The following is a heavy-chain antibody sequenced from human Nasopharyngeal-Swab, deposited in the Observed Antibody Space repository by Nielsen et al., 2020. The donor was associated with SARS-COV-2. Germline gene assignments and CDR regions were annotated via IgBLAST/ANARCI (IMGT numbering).Heavy chain of an antibody. Sequence: GSLRLSCTVSGYSISSGYYWGWIRQPPGKGLEWIGSIYHSGSTYYNPSLKSRVTISVDTSKNQFSLKLSSVTAADTAVYYCARGGYSSGGVVYWGQGTLVTVSS. CDR3: ARGGYSSGGVVY. V-gene: IGHV4-38-2*02. CDR2: IYHSGST. J-gene: IGHJ4*02. CDR1: GYSISSGYY. D-gene: IGHD6-19*01.